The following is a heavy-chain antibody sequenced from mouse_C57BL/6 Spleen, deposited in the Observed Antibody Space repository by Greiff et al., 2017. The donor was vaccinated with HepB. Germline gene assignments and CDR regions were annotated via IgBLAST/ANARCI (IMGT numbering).Heavy chain of an antibody. CDR1: GYTFTDYN. D-gene: IGHD1-1*01. V-gene: IGHV1-18*01. CDR2: INPNNGGT. Sequence: VQLQQSGPELVKPGASVKIPCKASGYTFTDYNMDWVKQSHGKSLEWIGDINPNNGGTIYNQKFKGKATLTVDKSSSTAYMELRSLTSEDTAVYYCARRNYGSSTGGFAYWGQGTLVTVSA. CDR3: ARRNYGSSTGGFAY. J-gene: IGHJ3*01.